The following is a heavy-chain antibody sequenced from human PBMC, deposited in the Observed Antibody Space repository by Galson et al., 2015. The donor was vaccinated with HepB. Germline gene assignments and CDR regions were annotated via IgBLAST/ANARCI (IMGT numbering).Heavy chain of an antibody. CDR2: ISAYNGAT. CDR3: ARVVRSKAPYFDN. D-gene: IGHD4-23*01. V-gene: IGHV1-18*01. J-gene: IGHJ4*02. CDR1: GYIFTSYD. Sequence: SVKVSCKASGYIFTSYDITWVRQAPEQGLEWMGWISAYNGATNYEQKFQDRVTMITDRSTSTAYMELRSLRSDDKAVYYCARVVRSKAPYFDNWGQGTLVTISS.